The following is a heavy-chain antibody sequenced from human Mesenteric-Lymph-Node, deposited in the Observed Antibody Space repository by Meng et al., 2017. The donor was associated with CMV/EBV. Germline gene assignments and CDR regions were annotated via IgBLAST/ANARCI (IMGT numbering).Heavy chain of an antibody. CDR3: ARWVSYRSSWIV. CDR1: GYTFSSFD. CDR2: MNPNSGNT. V-gene: IGHV1-8*01. Sequence: ASVKVSCKASGYTFSSFDINWVRQATGQGLEWMGRMNPNSGNTGYAQKFQGRVTMTRNTAISTAYMELSSLRYEDTAVYYCARWVSYRSSWIVWGQGTTVTVSS. D-gene: IGHD6-13*01. J-gene: IGHJ6*02.